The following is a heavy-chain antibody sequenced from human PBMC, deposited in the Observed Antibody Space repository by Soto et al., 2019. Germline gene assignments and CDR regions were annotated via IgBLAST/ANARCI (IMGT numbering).Heavy chain of an antibody. Sequence: SGGSLRLSCAASGFTFSSYGMHWVRQAPGKGLEWVAVISYDGSNKYYADSEKGRFTISRDNSKNTLYLQMNSLRAEDTAVYYCAREQAVAGTGYYYYYGMDVWGQGTTVTVSS. J-gene: IGHJ6*02. V-gene: IGHV3-30*03. CDR2: ISYDGSNK. CDR1: GFTFSSYG. D-gene: IGHD6-19*01. CDR3: AREQAVAGTGYYYYYGMDV.